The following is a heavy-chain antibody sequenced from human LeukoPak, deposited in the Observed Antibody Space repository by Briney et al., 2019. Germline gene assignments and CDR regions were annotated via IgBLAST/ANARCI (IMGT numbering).Heavy chain of an antibody. Sequence: ASVKVSCKASGYTFTSYYMHWVRQAPGQGLEWMGIINPSGGNTGYAQKFQGRVTITRNTSISTAYMELSSLRSEDTAVYYCARSGTAPSDFDYWGQGTLVTVSS. CDR3: ARSGTAPSDFDY. D-gene: IGHD1-1*01. V-gene: IGHV1-46*01. CDR2: INPSGGNT. CDR1: GYTFTSYY. J-gene: IGHJ4*02.